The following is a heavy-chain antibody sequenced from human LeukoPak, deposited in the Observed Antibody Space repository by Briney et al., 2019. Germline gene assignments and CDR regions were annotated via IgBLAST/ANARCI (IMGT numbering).Heavy chain of an antibody. CDR2: ISSSGSTI. J-gene: IGHJ6*03. Sequence: GGSLRLSCAASGFTFSDYYMSWIRQAPGKGLEWVSYISSSGSTIYYADSVKGRFTISRDNAKNSLYLQMNSLRAEDTAVYYCARPYDSYYYYYMDVWGKGTTVTVSS. V-gene: IGHV3-11*04. CDR1: GFTFSDYY. CDR3: ARPYDSYYYYYMDV. D-gene: IGHD1-1*01.